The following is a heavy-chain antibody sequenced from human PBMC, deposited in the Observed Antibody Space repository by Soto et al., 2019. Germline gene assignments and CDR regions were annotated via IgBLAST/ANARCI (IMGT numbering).Heavy chain of an antibody. J-gene: IGHJ5*02. CDR1: GGTFSSYT. CDR3: AREATMVRGVTSYHWVDP. CDR2: IIPILGIA. Sequence: QVQLVQSGAEMKKPGSSVKVSCKASGGTFSSYTISWVRQAPGQGLEWMGRIIPILGIANYAQKFQGRVTITADKSTSKAYMELSSLRSDDTAVYYCAREATMVRGVTSYHWVDPWGQGTLVTVSS. D-gene: IGHD3-10*01. V-gene: IGHV1-69*08.